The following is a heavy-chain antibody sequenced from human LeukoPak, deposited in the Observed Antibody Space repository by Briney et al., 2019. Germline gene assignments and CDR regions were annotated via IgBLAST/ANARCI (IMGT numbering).Heavy chain of an antibody. CDR1: GYTFTCYY. CDR3: ARAQGLYHYDPMGY. CDR2: INPFGGST. J-gene: IGHJ1*01. D-gene: IGHD3-22*01. Sequence: GASVKVSCKASGYTFTCYYVHWVRRAPGQGLEWVGLINPFGGSTVYAEKFLGRVTMTRDTSTSTVYMELNSLRSEDTAVYYCARAQGLYHYDPMGYWGEGTLVTVSS. V-gene: IGHV1-46*01.